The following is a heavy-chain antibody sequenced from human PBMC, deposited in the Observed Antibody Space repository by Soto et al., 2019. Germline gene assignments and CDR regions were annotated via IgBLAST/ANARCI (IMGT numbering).Heavy chain of an antibody. Sequence: QVQLVQSGAEVKKPGSSVKVSCEASGGTFSNYAISWVRRAPGQGLEWMGGIIPIFDTANYAQKFQGRVTFTADESTSTAYMELRSLRSEDTAVYYCARDFYDSRAYPPDAALNYYYYGLDVWGQGTTVTVSS. CDR3: ARDFYDSRAYPPDAALNYYYYGLDV. CDR2: IIPIFDTA. V-gene: IGHV1-69*01. CDR1: GGTFSNYA. D-gene: IGHD3-22*01. J-gene: IGHJ6*02.